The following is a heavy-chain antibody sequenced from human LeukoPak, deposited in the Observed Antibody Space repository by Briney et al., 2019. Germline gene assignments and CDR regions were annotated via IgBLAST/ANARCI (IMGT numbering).Heavy chain of an antibody. CDR3: ARGYSYGASGFDY. CDR1: GFTFSSYS. Sequence: GGSLRLSRAASGFTFSSYSMNWVRQAPGKGLEWVPSISSTSTYIYYADSVKGRFTISRDNAKTSLYLQMNSLRAEDTAVYYCARGYSYGASGFDYWGQGTLVTVSS. CDR2: ISSTSTYI. V-gene: IGHV3-21*01. D-gene: IGHD5-18*01. J-gene: IGHJ4*02.